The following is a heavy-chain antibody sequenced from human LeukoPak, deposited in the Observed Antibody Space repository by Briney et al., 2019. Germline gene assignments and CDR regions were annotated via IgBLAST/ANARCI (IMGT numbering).Heavy chain of an antibody. D-gene: IGHD3-22*01. CDR1: GFTFSSYA. CDR2: ISSSGYTM. J-gene: IGHJ4*02. Sequence: GGSLRLSCAASGFTFSSYAMNWVRQAPGKGLEWVSSISSSGYTMYYIDSVKGRFTISRDNAKSSLYLQMNSLRAEDTAVYYCARFRHYYDSSGYYSFDYWGQGTLVTVSS. V-gene: IGHV3-48*03. CDR3: ARFRHYYDSSGYYSFDY.